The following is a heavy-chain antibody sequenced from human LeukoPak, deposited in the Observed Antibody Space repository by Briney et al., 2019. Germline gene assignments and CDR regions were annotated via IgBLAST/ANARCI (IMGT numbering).Heavy chain of an antibody. V-gene: IGHV1-8*01. CDR1: GYTFTSYD. D-gene: IGHD3-10*01. CDR3: ARVQVGYYGSGSYGFLWFDP. Sequence: GASVKVSCKASGYTFTSYDINWVRQATGQGLEWMGWMNPNSGNTGYAQKFQGRVTMTRNTSISTAYMELSSLRSEDTAVYYCARVQVGYYGSGSYGFLWFDPWGQGTLVTVSS. CDR2: MNPNSGNT. J-gene: IGHJ5*02.